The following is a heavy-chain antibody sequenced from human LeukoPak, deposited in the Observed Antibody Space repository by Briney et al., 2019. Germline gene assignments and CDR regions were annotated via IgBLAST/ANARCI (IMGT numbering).Heavy chain of an antibody. D-gene: IGHD3-3*01. V-gene: IGHV1-24*01. Sequence: GASVKVSCKVSGYTLTELSMHWVRQAPGKGLEWMGGFDPEDGETIYAQKFQGRVTMTEDTSTDTAYMELSSLRSEDTAVYYCATSHTLRFTSIYDKHAFDIWGQGTMVTVSS. J-gene: IGHJ3*02. CDR3: ATSHTLRFTSIYDKHAFDI. CDR1: GYTLTELS. CDR2: FDPEDGET.